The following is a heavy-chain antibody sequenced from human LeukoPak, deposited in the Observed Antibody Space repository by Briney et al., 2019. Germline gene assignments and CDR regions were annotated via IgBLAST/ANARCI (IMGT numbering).Heavy chain of an antibody. Sequence: GGSLRLPCAASGFTFSNYWIHWVRQAPGKGLVWVSRIDNAGSITTYADSVKGRFTISRDNAENTLYLQMNSLRVEDTAVYYCAKEAPDDFWSGYFIRELDYWGQGTLVTVSS. V-gene: IGHV3-74*03. J-gene: IGHJ4*02. CDR3: AKEAPDDFWSGYFIRELDY. D-gene: IGHD3-3*01. CDR2: IDNAGSIT. CDR1: GFTFSNYW.